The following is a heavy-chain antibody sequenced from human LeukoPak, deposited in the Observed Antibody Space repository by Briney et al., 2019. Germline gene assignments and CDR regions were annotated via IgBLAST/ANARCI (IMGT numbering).Heavy chain of an antibody. CDR2: ISGSGGST. Sequence: GGSLRLSCAASGFTFSSYAMSWVRQAPGKGLEWVSAISGSGGSTYYADSVKGRFTISRGNSKNTLYLQMNSLRAEDTAVYYCATYYYGSGSYYNPFDYWGQGTLVTVSS. V-gene: IGHV3-23*01. J-gene: IGHJ4*02. CDR1: GFTFSSYA. D-gene: IGHD3-10*01. CDR3: ATYYYGSGSYYNPFDY.